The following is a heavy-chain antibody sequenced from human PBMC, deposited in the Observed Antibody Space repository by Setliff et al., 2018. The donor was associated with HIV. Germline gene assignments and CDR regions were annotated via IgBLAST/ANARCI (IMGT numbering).Heavy chain of an antibody. Sequence: PSETLSLTCTISGGSISSYFWSWIRQPPGKGPEWIGYISYSGSTNYNPSLQSRVTISLDTSKNQFSLKLSSVTAADTAMYYCARQVGDDYGGYDLWDYYFDLWGQGTLVTVSS. J-gene: IGHJ4*02. CDR3: ARQVGDDYGGYDLWDYYFDL. CDR2: ISYSGST. D-gene: IGHD4-17*01. CDR1: GGSISSYF. V-gene: IGHV4-59*01.